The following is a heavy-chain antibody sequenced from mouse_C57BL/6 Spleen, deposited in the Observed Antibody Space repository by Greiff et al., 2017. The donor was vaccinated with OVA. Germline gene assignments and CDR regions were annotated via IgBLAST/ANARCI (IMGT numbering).Heavy chain of an antibody. Sequence: EVHLVESGGGLVQPGGSLSLSCAASGFTFTDYYMSWVRQPPGKALEWLGFIRNKANGYTTEYSASVKGRFTISRDNSQSILYLQMNALRAEDSATYYCARSDTGYFDVWGTGTTVTVSS. CDR1: GFTFTDYY. CDR2: IRNKANGYTT. J-gene: IGHJ1*03. CDR3: ARSDTGYFDV. V-gene: IGHV7-3*01.